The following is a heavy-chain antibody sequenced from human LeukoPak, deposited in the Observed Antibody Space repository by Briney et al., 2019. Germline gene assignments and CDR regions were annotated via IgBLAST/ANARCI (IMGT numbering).Heavy chain of an antibody. V-gene: IGHV3-30*03. Sequence: GRSLRLSCAASGFTFSSYGMHWVRQAPGKGLEWVAVISYDGSNKYYADSEKGRFTISRDNSKNTLYLQMISLRAEDTAVYYCAIRMTTVVASDQVFDYWGQGTLVTVSS. CDR2: ISYDGSNK. D-gene: IGHD4-17*01. CDR3: AIRMTTVVASDQVFDY. J-gene: IGHJ4*02. CDR1: GFTFSSYG.